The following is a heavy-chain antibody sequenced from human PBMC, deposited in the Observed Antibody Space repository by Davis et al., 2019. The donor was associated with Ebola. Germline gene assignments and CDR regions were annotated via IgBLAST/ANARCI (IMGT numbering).Heavy chain of an antibody. Sequence: ASVKVSCKASGYTFTGYYMHWVRQAPGQGLEWMGWINPNNGATGFAQKFQGRVTMTRDTSINTAYMELSRLRSDDTAVYYCARVAVAGDFDYWGQGTLVTVSS. D-gene: IGHD6-19*01. V-gene: IGHV1-2*02. CDR2: INPNNGAT. CDR3: ARVAVAGDFDY. J-gene: IGHJ4*02. CDR1: GYTFTGYY.